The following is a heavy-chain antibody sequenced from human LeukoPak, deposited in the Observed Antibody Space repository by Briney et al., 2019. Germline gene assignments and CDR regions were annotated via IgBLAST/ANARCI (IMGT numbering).Heavy chain of an antibody. CDR1: GFTFSDYY. Sequence: GGSLRLSCAASGFTFSDYYMGWVRQAPGKGLEWISYISSSGGDRFYADSVQGRFTISRDNAKNSLYLQMNSLRPEDTALYYCAKDGLYASGLGNWFDPWGQGTLVTVSS. CDR2: ISSSGGDR. V-gene: IGHV3-11*01. J-gene: IGHJ5*02. D-gene: IGHD3-10*01. CDR3: AKDGLYASGLGNWFDP.